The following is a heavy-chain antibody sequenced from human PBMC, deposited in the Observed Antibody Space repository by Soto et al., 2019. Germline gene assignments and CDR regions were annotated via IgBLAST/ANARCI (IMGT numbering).Heavy chain of an antibody. CDR3: AIGRDGYCSGGSCYLKREKSKNWFDP. J-gene: IGHJ5*02. D-gene: IGHD2-15*01. Sequence: SETLSLTCAVYGGSFSGYYWSWIRQPPGKGLEWIGEINHSGSTNYNPSLKSRVTISVDTSKNQSSLKLSSVTAADTAVYYCAIGRDGYCSGGSCYLKREKSKNWFDPWGQGTLVTVSS. CDR1: GGSFSGYY. V-gene: IGHV4-34*01. CDR2: INHSGST.